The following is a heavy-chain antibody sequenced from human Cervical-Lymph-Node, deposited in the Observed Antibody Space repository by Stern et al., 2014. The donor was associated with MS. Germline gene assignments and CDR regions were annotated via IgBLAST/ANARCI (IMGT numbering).Heavy chain of an antibody. Sequence: EVQLVQSGGGSVQPGRSLRLSCAGSGFTFDDYSMHWVRQAPGTGLEWVSGRSRNSGAVSYADSLKGRFTISRNNANNSLYLQMNGLRPEDTALYYCVKDVDSSVAVSFDSWGQGTLVTVSS. CDR1: GFTFDDYS. CDR2: RSRNSGAV. D-gene: IGHD6-6*01. V-gene: IGHV3-9*01. J-gene: IGHJ4*02. CDR3: VKDVDSSVAVSFDS.